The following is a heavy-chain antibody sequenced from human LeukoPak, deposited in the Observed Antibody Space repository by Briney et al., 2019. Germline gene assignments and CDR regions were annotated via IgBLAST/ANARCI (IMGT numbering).Heavy chain of an antibody. V-gene: IGHV1-58*02. CDR1: GITFNRFA. J-gene: IGHJ5*02. CDR2: IVVGSGNT. D-gene: IGHD2-21*01. CDR3: AADVIPGPKGFDP. Sequence: SVKVSCKASGITFNRFAIQWVRQARGQRLEWIGWIVVGSGNTKYAQKFQGRVTITRDMSTSTAYMELSSLRSEDSAVYYCAADVIPGPKGFDPWGQGTLVPVSS.